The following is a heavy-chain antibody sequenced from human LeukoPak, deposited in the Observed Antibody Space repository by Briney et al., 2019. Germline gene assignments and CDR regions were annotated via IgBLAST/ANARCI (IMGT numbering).Heavy chain of an antibody. CDR2: FDPEDGET. J-gene: IGHJ6*02. CDR1: GYTLTELS. Sequence: ASAKVSCKVSGYTLTELSMHWVRQAPGKGLEWMGGFDPEDGETIYAQKFQGRVTMTEDTSTDTAYMELSSLRSEDTAVYYCATDPSTRGFWSGYGMDVWGQGTTVTVSS. D-gene: IGHD3-3*01. V-gene: IGHV1-24*01. CDR3: ATDPSTRGFWSGYGMDV.